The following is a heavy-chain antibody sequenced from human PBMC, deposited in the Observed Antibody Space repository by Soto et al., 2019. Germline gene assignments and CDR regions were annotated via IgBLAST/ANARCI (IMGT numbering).Heavy chain of an antibody. CDR3: AKDKGYSSGDVFDI. CDR2: ISGSA. CDR1: GFTFSTYA. V-gene: IGHV3-23*01. Sequence: GGSLRLSCAASGFTFSTYAMSWVRQAPGKGLEWVSGISGSAYYADAVKGRFTISRDNSKNTLYLQMNSLRAEDTAMYYCAKDKGYSSGDVFDIWGQGTMVTVSS. J-gene: IGHJ3*02. D-gene: IGHD5-18*01.